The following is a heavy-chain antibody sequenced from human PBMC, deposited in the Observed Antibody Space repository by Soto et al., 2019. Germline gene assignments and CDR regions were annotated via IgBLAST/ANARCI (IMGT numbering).Heavy chain of an antibody. CDR1: GGTFSSYA. CDR2: IIPIFGTA. J-gene: IGHJ3*02. Sequence: SVKVSCKASGGTFSSYAISWVRQAPGQGLEWMGGIIPIFGTANYAQKFQGRVTITADESTSTAYMELSSLRSEDTAVYYCAREHCSGGSCYTGGVAFDIWGQGTMVTVSS. CDR3: AREHCSGGSCYTGGVAFDI. D-gene: IGHD2-15*01. V-gene: IGHV1-69*13.